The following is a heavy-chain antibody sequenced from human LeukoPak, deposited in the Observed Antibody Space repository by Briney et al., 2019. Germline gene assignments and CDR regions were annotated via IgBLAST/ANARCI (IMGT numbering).Heavy chain of an antibody. CDR3: ARARWYPLPDY. Sequence: GRSLRLSCAASGFTFSSYGMHWVRQAPGKGLEWVALISYDGSSEYYADSVKGRFTISRDNSKNTLFLQMNSLRAEDTAVYYCARARWYPLPDYWGQGTLVTVSS. D-gene: IGHD6-13*01. CDR2: ISYDGSSE. J-gene: IGHJ4*02. V-gene: IGHV3-30*03. CDR1: GFTFSSYG.